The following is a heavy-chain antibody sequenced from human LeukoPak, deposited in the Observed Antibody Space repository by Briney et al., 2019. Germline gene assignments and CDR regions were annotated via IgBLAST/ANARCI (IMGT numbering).Heavy chain of an antibody. Sequence: SLRLSCAASGFTFSSYEMNWVRQAPPRGLQGGLCISSSGSTIDYADSVKGRFTISRDNAKNSLYLQMNSLRAELTAVYYWARAGVPGDYGGLAFDIWGQGTMVTVSS. D-gene: IGHD4-17*01. V-gene: IGHV3-48*03. CDR1: GFTFSSYE. CDR3: ARAGVPGDYGGLAFDI. J-gene: IGHJ3*02. CDR2: ISSSGSTI.